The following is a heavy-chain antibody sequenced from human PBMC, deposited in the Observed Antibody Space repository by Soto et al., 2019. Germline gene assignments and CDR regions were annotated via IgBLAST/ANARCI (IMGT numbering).Heavy chain of an antibody. CDR3: ATMKGGYQSYYYGMDV. CDR2: IIPIFGTA. J-gene: IGHJ6*02. CDR1: GGTFTSYA. Sequence: SVKVSCKASGGTFTSYAISWVRQAPGQGLEWVGGIIPIFGTADYAQKFQGRVTITADESTSTAYMELSSLRSEDTAVYYCATMKGGYQSYYYGMDVWGQVTTVTVSS. V-gene: IGHV1-69*13. D-gene: IGHD3-16*02.